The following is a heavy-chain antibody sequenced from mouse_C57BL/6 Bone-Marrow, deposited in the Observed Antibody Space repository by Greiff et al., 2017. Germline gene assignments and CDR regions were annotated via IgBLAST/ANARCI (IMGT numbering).Heavy chain of an antibody. CDR3: ARTGIYGNPRFAY. J-gene: IGHJ3*01. Sequence: EVQLVESGGDLVKPGGSLKLSCAASGFTFSSYGMSWVRQTPDKRLEWVATISSGGSYTYYPDSVKGRFTISRDNAKNTLYLQMSSLKSEDTAMYYCARTGIYGNPRFAYWGQGTLVTVSA. D-gene: IGHD2-1*01. V-gene: IGHV5-6*01. CDR2: ISSGGSYT. CDR1: GFTFSSYG.